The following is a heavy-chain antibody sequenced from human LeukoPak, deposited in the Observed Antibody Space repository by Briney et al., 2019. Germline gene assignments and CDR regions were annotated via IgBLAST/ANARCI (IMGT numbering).Heavy chain of an antibody. J-gene: IGHJ4*02. CDR1: GFXVSDTY. D-gene: IGHD5-24*01. Sequence: GGSLRLSCAASGFXVSDTYMSWVRQAPGKGLEWVSVIYTGGSTYYADSVKGRFTISRDNSQNTVYLQMNSLRAEDSALYYCTTRAVYWGQGTLVIVSS. CDR2: IYTGGST. V-gene: IGHV3-53*01. CDR3: TTRAVY.